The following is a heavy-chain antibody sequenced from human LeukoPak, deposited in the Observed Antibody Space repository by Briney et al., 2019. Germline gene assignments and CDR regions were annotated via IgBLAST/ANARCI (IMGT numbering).Heavy chain of an antibody. CDR1: GDSVSSNSVT. CDR3: ARAPSDWTKYYFDY. D-gene: IGHD1/OR15-1a*01. CDR2: TYYRSKWYN. J-gene: IGHJ4*02. V-gene: IGHV6-1*01. Sequence: SQTPSLTCAISGDSVSSNSVTWNWIRQSPSRGLEWLGRTYYRSKWYNDYAVSVKSRITINPDTSKNQFSLQLNSVTPEDTAVYYCARAPSDWTKYYFDYWGQGTLVTVSS.